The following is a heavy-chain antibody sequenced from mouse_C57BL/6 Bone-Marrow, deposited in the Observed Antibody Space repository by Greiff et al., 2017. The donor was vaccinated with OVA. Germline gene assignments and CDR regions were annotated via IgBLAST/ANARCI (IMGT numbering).Heavy chain of an antibody. D-gene: IGHD4-1*02. J-gene: IGHJ3*01. CDR3: ASTGPWFAY. CDR2: IDPSDSYT. CDR1: GYTFTSSW. Sequence: VKLQQPGAELVRPGTSVKLSCKASGYTFTSSWMHWVKQRPGQGLEWIGVIDPSDSYTNYNQKFKGKATLTVDTSSSTAYMQLSSLTSEDSAVYYCASTGPWFAYWGQGTLVTVSA. V-gene: IGHV1-59*01.